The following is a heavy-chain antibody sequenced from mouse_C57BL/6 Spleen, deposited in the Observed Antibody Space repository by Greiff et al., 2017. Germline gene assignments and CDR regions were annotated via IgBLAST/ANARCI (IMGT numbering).Heavy chain of an antibody. Sequence: EVMLVESGGGLVKPGGSLKLSCAASGFTFSDYGMHWVRQAPEKGLEWVAYISSGSSTIYYADTVKGRFTISRDNAKNTLFLQMTSLRSEDTAMYYCAKGGTTVVALYYYAMDYWGQGTSITVSS. CDR2: ISSGSSTI. D-gene: IGHD1-1*01. CDR1: GFTFSDYG. V-gene: IGHV5-17*01. CDR3: AKGGTTVVALYYYAMDY. J-gene: IGHJ4*01.